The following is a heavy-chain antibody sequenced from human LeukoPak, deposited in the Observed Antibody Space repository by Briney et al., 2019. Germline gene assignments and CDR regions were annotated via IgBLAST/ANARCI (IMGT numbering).Heavy chain of an antibody. Sequence: GASVKVSCKASGGTFSSYAISWVRQAPGQGLEWMGGIIPIFGTANYAQKFQGRVTITADESTSTAYMELSSLRPEDTAVYYCARAVSEDYGDYGYYYMDVWGKGTTVTISS. CDR3: ARAVSEDYGDYGYYYMDV. CDR1: GGTFSSYA. V-gene: IGHV1-69*13. CDR2: IIPIFGTA. D-gene: IGHD4-17*01. J-gene: IGHJ6*03.